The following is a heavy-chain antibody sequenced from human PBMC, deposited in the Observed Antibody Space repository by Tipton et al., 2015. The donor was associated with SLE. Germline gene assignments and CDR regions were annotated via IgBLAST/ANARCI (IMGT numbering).Heavy chain of an antibody. D-gene: IGHD6-13*01. CDR2: IWYDGSNK. Sequence: SLRLSCAASGFSISNYCMSWVRQAPGKGLEWVAVIWYDGSNKLYADSVKGRFTISRDNSKNTLSLQMSSLRAEDTAVYYCAREDSRGYGNSPGFDYWGQGTLVTVSP. V-gene: IGHV3-33*08. CDR3: AREDSRGYGNSPGFDY. CDR1: GFSISNYC. J-gene: IGHJ4*02.